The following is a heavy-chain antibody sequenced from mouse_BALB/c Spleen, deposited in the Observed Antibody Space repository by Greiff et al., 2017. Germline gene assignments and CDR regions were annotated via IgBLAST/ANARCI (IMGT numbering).Heavy chain of an antibody. CDR2: INPSTGYT. CDR3: ARGASTMITIDY. V-gene: IGHV1-7*01. CDR1: GYTFTSYW. D-gene: IGHD2-4*01. J-gene: IGHJ2*01. Sequence: VQLQQSGAELAKPGASVKMSCKASGYTFTSYWMHWVKQRPGQGLEWIGYINPSTGYTEYNQKFKDKATLTADKSSSTAYMQLSSLTSEDSAVYYCARGASTMITIDYWGQGTTLTVSS.